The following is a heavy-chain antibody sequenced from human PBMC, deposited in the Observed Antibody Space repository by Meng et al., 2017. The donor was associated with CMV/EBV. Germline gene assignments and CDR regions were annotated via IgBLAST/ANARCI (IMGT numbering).Heavy chain of an antibody. J-gene: IGHJ5*02. D-gene: IGHD7-27*01. CDR3: ARGGDYWGRMDWFDP. Sequence: SLKISCAASGFIFSGYWMSWVRQAPGKVLEWVANIKQDGSENYYVDYVKGRFTITRDNAKNSLYLQMNSLRAEDTAVYYCARGGDYWGRMDWFDPWGQGTLVTVSS. V-gene: IGHV3-7*01. CDR1: GFIFSGYW. CDR2: IKQDGSEN.